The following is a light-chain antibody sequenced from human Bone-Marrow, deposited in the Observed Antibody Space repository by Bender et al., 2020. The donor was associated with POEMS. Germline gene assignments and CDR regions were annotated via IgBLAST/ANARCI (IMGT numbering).Light chain of an antibody. V-gene: IGLV2-23*02. Sequence: QSALTQPASVSGSPGQSITISCAGSGSDIGKYSLVSWYQQLPGRAPTLMISDVSKRPSGVSNRFSGSKSGSTASLTISGLQAEDEADYFCSSYADTGTYVFGTGTNVAVL. CDR2: DVS. J-gene: IGLJ1*01. CDR3: SSYADTGTYV. CDR1: GSDIGKYSL.